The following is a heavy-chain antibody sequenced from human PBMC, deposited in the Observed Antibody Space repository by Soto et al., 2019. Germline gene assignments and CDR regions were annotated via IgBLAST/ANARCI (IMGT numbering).Heavy chain of an antibody. CDR1: GGTFSSYA. J-gene: IGHJ6*02. D-gene: IGHD3-16*02. CDR3: ARYWGLRLGELSLGKGYYYYGMDV. V-gene: IGHV1-69*13. CDR2: IIPIFGTA. Sequence: GASVKVSCKASGGTFSSYAISWVRQAPGQGLEWMGGIIPIFGTANYAQKFQGRVTITADESTSTAYMELSSLRSEDTAVYYCARYWGLRLGELSLGKGYYYYGMDVWGQGTTVTVSS.